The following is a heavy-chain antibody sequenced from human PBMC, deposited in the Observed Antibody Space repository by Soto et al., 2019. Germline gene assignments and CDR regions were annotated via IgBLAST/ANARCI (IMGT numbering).Heavy chain of an antibody. CDR1: GFRFNIFA. CDR2: ISGGGGST. J-gene: IGHJ4*02. V-gene: IGHV3-23*01. CDR3: AKDPTSYDSSAQFDS. Sequence: PGGSLRLSCAASGFRFNIFAMNWVRQAPGKGLEWVSGISGGGGSTYYADSVKGRFTISRDNSNNTLYLQMNSLRAEDTAVYYSAKDPTSYDSSAQFDSWGQGTLVTVSS. D-gene: IGHD3-22*01.